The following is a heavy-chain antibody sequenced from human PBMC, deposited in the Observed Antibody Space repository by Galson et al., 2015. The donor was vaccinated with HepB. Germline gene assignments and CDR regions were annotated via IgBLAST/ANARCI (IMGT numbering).Heavy chain of an antibody. V-gene: IGHV3-21*06. Sequence: SLRLSCAASGFTFSSYSMNWVRQAPGKGLEWVSSITTSSSYEYYADSVKGRFTISRDNADNLLYLQMNRLRVEDTAVYYCTAGGGNGDYWGQGTLVTVSS. J-gene: IGHJ4*02. CDR3: TAGGGNGDY. CDR1: GFTFSSYS. CDR2: ITTSSSYE. D-gene: IGHD4-23*01.